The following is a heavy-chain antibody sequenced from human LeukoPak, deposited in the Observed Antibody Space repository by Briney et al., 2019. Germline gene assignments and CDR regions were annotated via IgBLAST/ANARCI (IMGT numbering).Heavy chain of an antibody. CDR2: MNPNSGNT. V-gene: IGHV1-8*03. Sequence: GASVKASCKASGYTFTSYDINWVRQATGQGLEWMGWMNPNSGNTGYAQKFQGRVTITRNTSISTAYMELSSLRSEDTAVYYCARRTRAPTVTAGLRDYYYYMDVWGKGTTVTVSS. CDR1: GYTFTSYD. CDR3: ARRTRAPTVTAGLRDYYYYMDV. D-gene: IGHD2-21*02. J-gene: IGHJ6*03.